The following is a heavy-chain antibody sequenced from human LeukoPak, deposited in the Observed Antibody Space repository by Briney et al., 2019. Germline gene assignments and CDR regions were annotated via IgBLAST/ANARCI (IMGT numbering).Heavy chain of an antibody. V-gene: IGHV4-59*01. CDR1: GGSFSGYY. J-gene: IGHJ4*02. CDR2: IYYSGST. Sequence: SETLSLTCAVYGGSFSGYYWSWIRQPPGKGLEWIGYIYYSGSTNYNPSLKSLVTISVDTSKNQFSLKLSSVTAADTAVYYCARGPLYFDYWGQGTLVTVSS. CDR3: ARGPLYFDY.